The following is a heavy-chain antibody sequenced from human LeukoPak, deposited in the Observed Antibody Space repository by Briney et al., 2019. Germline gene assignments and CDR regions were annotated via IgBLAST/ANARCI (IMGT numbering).Heavy chain of an antibody. J-gene: IGHJ3*01. V-gene: IGHV4-39*01. CDR3: ARHRTYYYDSSGFSHPCDL. D-gene: IGHD3-22*01. CDR1: GGSISSSSYY. Sequence: AETLSLPCTVSGGSISSSSYYWGWIRQPPGKGLEWIGSNWYGGSTYYNPSLKSRVTISLDTSKNQFSLKLSSVTAADTAVYYCARHRTYYYDSSGFSHPCDLWGQGRMLRVSS. CDR2: NWYGGST.